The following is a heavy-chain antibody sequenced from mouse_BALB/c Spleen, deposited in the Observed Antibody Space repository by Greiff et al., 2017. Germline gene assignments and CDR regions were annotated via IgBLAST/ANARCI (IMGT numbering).Heavy chain of an antibody. CDR2: IDPYDSEN. CDR3: ASELQYGGLDY. Sequence: QVQLQQPGAELVKPGASVKLSCTASGYTFTSYWMNWVKQRPEQGLEWIGSIDPYDSENHYNQKFKDKAILTVDKSSSTAYMQLSSLTSEDSADYYCASELQYGGLDYWGQGTTLTVSS. J-gene: IGHJ2*01. D-gene: IGHD1-1*02. V-gene: IGHV1-74*01. CDR1: GYTFTSYW.